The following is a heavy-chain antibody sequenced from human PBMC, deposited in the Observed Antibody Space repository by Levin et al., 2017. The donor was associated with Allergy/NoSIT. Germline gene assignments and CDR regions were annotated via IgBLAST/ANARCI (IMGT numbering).Heavy chain of an antibody. CDR2: INSNSGYV. V-gene: IGHV3-21*04. J-gene: IGHJ6*04. Sequence: PGESLKISCAVSGVTRNTYTLTWVRQPPGKGLEWVSSINSNSGYVHHGDSVKGRFTISRDNSKKLLFLQMNSLRDEDTATYYCASRLTASGGLDVWGYGTTVTVSS. D-gene: IGHD5-18*01. CDR3: ASRLTASGGLDV. CDR1: GVTRNTYT.